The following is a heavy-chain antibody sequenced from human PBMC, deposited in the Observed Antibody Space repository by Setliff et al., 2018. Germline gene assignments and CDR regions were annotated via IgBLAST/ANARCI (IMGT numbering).Heavy chain of an antibody. V-gene: IGHV1-18*01. CDR3: ARDLGDLVATILSFFDY. Sequence: ASVKVSCKTSGFNFSSYGINWVRQAPGQGLEWMGWISAYARKFQGRVTMTTDTSTSTAYMELMSLTSDDTALYFCARDLGDLVATILSFFDYWGQGTLVTVSS. J-gene: IGHJ4*02. CDR1: GFNFSSYG. D-gene: IGHD5-12*01. CDR2: ISAY.